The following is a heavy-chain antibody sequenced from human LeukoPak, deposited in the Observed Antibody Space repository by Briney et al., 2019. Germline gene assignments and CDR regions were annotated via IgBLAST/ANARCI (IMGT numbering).Heavy chain of an antibody. CDR2: IIPILGIA. J-gene: IGHJ4*02. D-gene: IGHD6-13*01. V-gene: IGHV1-69*04. Sequence: ASVKVSCKASGGTFSSYAISLVRQAPGQGLEWMGRIIPILGIANYAQEFQGRVTITADKSTSTAYMELSSLRSEDTAVYYCAREEAAGPMAFDYWGQGTLVTVSS. CDR1: GGTFSSYA. CDR3: AREEAAGPMAFDY.